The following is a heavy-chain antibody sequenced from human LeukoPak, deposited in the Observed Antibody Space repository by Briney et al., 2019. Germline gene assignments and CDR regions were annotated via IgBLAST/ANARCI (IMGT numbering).Heavy chain of an antibody. J-gene: IGHJ3*02. CDR2: IYTSGST. CDR3: ARDLIYSSSWYVDAFDI. CDR1: GGSISSGSYY. Sequence: TSETLSLICTVSGGSISSGSYYWSWIRQPAGKGLEWIGRIYTSGSTNYNPSLKSRVTISVDTSKNQFSLKLSSVTAADTAVYYCARDLIYSSSWYVDAFDIWGQGTMVTVSS. V-gene: IGHV4-61*02. D-gene: IGHD6-13*01.